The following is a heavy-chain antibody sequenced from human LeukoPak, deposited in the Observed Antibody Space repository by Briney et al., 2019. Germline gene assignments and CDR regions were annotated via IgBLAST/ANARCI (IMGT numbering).Heavy chain of an antibody. CDR3: ARLRYSSGLYYFDY. CDR1: GYSFTNYW. D-gene: IGHD6-25*01. Sequence: GESLKISCKGSGYSFTNYWIGWVRQMPGKGLDWMGIIYPGDSDTRYSPASQGQVTISADKSVNTAYLQWSSLKASDTAMYYCARLRYSSGLYYFDYWGQGTLVTVSS. V-gene: IGHV5-51*01. CDR2: IYPGDSDT. J-gene: IGHJ4*02.